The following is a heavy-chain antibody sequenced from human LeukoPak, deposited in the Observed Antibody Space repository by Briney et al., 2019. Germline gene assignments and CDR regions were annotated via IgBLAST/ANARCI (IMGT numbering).Heavy chain of an antibody. Sequence: PGGSLRLSCAASGFTFNIYNMHWVRQAPGKGLEWVAFIRHDGSYKYYADSVKGRFTISRDNSKNTVYLQMNSLRAEDTAVYYCAKDGGGGNCYFDYWGQGNLVTVSS. CDR1: GFTFNIYN. CDR3: AKDGGGGNCYFDY. D-gene: IGHD2-15*01. CDR2: IRHDGSYK. J-gene: IGHJ4*02. V-gene: IGHV3-30*02.